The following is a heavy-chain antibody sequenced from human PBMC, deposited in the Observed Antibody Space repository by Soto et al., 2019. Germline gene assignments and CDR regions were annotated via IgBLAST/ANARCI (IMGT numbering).Heavy chain of an antibody. Sequence: GGSLRLSCTASGFTFGDYAMSWFRQAPGKGLEWVGFIRSKAYGGTTEYAASVKGRFTISRDDSKSIAYLQMNSLKTEDTAVYYCTREEPTMIVVEEDWFDPWGQGTLVTVSS. V-gene: IGHV3-49*03. D-gene: IGHD3-22*01. CDR2: IRSKAYGGTT. J-gene: IGHJ5*02. CDR3: TREEPTMIVVEEDWFDP. CDR1: GFTFGDYA.